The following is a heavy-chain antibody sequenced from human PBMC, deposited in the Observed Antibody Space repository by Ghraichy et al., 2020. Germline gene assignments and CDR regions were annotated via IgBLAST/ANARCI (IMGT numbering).Heavy chain of an antibody. Sequence: ETLRLSCAASGFTFSSYSMNWVRQAPGKGLEWVSSISSSSSYIYYADSVKGRFTISRDNAKNSLYLQMNSLRAEDTAVYYCARGNTAPGGYWGQGTLVTVSS. CDR2: ISSSSSYI. CDR1: GFTFSSYS. D-gene: IGHD5-18*01. J-gene: IGHJ4*02. CDR3: ARGNTAPGGY. V-gene: IGHV3-21*01.